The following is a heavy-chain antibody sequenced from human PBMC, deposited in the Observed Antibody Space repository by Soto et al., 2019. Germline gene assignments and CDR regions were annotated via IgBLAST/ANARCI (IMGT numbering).Heavy chain of an antibody. D-gene: IGHD6-6*01. CDR3: GLTVRALSIAAHEALCFDP. Sequence: GESLKISCKGSGYSFTSYWIGWVRQMPGKGLEWMGITYPGDSDTRYSPSFQGQVTISADKSISTAYLQWSSLKASDTAMYYWGLTVRALSIAAHEALCFDPWGQGTLVTVSS. J-gene: IGHJ5*02. CDR2: TYPGDSDT. CDR1: GYSFTSYW. V-gene: IGHV5-51*01.